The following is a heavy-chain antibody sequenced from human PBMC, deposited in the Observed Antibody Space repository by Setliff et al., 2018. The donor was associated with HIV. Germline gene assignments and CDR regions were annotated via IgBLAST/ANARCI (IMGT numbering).Heavy chain of an antibody. Sequence: SETLSLTCGLNAVPFGNYYWNWIRQSPERGLEWIVELNHYGHLNYNPSLRNRVTVSVDTSKPQFSLRMSSVTAADTAVYYCAITTAGVTTEMYWGQGTLVTVSS. J-gene: IGHJ4*02. D-gene: IGHD2-21*02. CDR1: AVPFGNYY. CDR2: LNHYGHL. CDR3: AITTAGVTTEMY. V-gene: IGHV4-34*01.